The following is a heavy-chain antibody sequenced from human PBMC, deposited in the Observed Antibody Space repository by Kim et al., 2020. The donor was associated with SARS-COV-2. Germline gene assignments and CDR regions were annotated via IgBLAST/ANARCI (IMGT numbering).Heavy chain of an antibody. CDR3: AKAGQRLVWGYFDY. J-gene: IGHJ4*02. Sequence: GGSLRLSCTVSGFTFSSYAMTWVRQAPWKGLEWVSGISAGGDRTYYADSVKGRFTISRDNSKNTLYLQITTLSAEDTALYYCAKAGQRLVWGYFDYWGQGTLVTVSS. CDR1: GFTFSSYA. V-gene: IGHV3-23*01. D-gene: IGHD6-13*01. CDR2: ISAGGDRT.